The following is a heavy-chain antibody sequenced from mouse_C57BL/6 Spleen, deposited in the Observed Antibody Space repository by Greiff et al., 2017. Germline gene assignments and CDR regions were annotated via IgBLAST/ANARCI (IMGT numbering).Heavy chain of an antibody. Sequence: QVQLQQSGAELVKPGASVKMSCKASGYTFTSYWITWVKQRPGQGLEWIGDIYPGSGSTNYNEKFKSKATLTVDTSSSTAYMQLSSLTSEDSAVYYCARVERRSWYFDVWGTGTTVTVSS. J-gene: IGHJ1*03. CDR2: IYPGSGST. CDR3: ARVERRSWYFDV. CDR1: GYTFTSYW. V-gene: IGHV1-55*01. D-gene: IGHD1-1*01.